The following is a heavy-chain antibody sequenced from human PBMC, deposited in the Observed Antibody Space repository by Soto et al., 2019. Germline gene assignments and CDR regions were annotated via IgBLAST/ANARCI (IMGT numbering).Heavy chain of an antibody. V-gene: IGHV2-5*02. Sequence: QITLKESGRPLVKPTQTLTLTCTFSGFSLNTSGVGVGWIRQPPGKALEWLSLIYWDDEKRYSPSLKSRLTITQDPSKNQVILTMTDMDPVDTATYFCARRPAYGDFHFDFWGQGTLVTVSP. CDR2: IYWDDEK. J-gene: IGHJ4*02. CDR3: ARRPAYGDFHFDF. D-gene: IGHD4-17*01. CDR1: GFSLNTSGVG.